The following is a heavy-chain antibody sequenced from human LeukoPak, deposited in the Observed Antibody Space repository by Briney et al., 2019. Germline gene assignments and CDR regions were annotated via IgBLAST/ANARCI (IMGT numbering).Heavy chain of an antibody. CDR3: AKQINDYVWGSYIDY. CDR1: GFTFSSYA. J-gene: IGHJ4*02. CDR2: ITSGGST. D-gene: IGHD3-16*01. Sequence: PGGSLRLSCAASGFTFSSYAMTWVRQASGKGLEWVSSITSGGSTYYADSVKGRFTISRDNSKNTLYLQMNSLRAEDTAVYSCAKQINDYVWGSYIDYWGQGTLVTVSS. V-gene: IGHV3-23*01.